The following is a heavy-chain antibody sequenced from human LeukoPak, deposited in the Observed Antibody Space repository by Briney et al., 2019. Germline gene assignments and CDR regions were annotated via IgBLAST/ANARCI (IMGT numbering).Heavy chain of an antibody. V-gene: IGHV4-34*01. J-gene: IGHJ4*02. D-gene: IGHD6-19*01. CDR2: INHSGST. CDR3: ARAVSGRFDY. CDR1: GGSFSGYY. Sequence: SETLSLTCAVYGGSFSGYYWSWIRQPPGKGLEWIGEINHSGSTNNNPSLKSRVTISVDTSKNQFSLKLSSVTAADTAIYYCARAVSGRFDYWGQGTLVTVSS.